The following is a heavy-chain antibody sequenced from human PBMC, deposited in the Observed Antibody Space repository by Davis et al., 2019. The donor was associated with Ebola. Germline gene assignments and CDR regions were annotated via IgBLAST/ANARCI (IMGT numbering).Heavy chain of an antibody. J-gene: IGHJ4*02. Sequence: GESLKISCAASGFTFSSYSMNWVRQAPGKGLEWVSSISSSSSYIYYADSVKGRFTISRDNAKNSLYLQMNSLRAEDTAVYYCAKDQYAQDIVVVVAATFDYWGQGTLVTVSS. CDR3: AKDQYAQDIVVVVAATFDY. CDR1: GFTFSSYS. D-gene: IGHD2-15*01. CDR2: ISSSSSYI. V-gene: IGHV3-21*04.